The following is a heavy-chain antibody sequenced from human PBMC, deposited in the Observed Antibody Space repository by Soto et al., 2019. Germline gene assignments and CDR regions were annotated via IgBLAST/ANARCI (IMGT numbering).Heavy chain of an antibody. CDR3: TKASTSWLPDFDY. CDR2: INGHGDTT. D-gene: IGHD6-13*01. Sequence: GGSLRLSCAASRFTFSAYAMSWVRQAPGKGLEWVSGINGHGDTTYYADSVKGRFTISRDNSKNTLYLQMNSLRAEDTAVYFCTKASTSWLPDFDYWGQGTLVTVSS. J-gene: IGHJ4*02. CDR1: RFTFSAYA. V-gene: IGHV3-23*01.